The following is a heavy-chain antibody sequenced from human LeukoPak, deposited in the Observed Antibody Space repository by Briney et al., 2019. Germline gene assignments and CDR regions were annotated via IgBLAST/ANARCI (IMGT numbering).Heavy chain of an antibody. D-gene: IGHD2-15*01. J-gene: IGHJ4*02. CDR3: ATYSHQVTRIDS. CDR1: GYSFTTYW. Sequence: GESLKISCKASGYSFTTYWIGGVRQMPGKGLEWMGVIYPGDSDTRYSPSFQGQVTISADKSISTAYLQWSTLTASDTAIDYCATYSHQVTRIDSWGQGTLVTVSS. CDR2: IYPGDSDT. V-gene: IGHV5-51*01.